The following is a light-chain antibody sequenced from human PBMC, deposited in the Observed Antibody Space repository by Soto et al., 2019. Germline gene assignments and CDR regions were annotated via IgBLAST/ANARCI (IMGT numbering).Light chain of an antibody. CDR2: GAS. CDR3: QQYGSSGT. V-gene: IGKV3-20*01. J-gene: IGKJ1*01. CDR1: QSVNIY. Sequence: ILLTQSPGTPSVSPGERGPLSCRASQSVNIYLAWYQQKPGQAPRLLIYGASNRATGIPDRFSGSGSGTDFTLTISRLEPEDFAVYYCQQYGSSGTFGQGTKVDIK.